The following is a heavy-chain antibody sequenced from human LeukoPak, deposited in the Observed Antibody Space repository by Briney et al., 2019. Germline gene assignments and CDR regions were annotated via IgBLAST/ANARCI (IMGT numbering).Heavy chain of an antibody. D-gene: IGHD1-26*01. CDR3: ARDHIVGSTGFDY. V-gene: IGHV3-48*03. CDR1: GFTFSSYE. J-gene: IGHJ4*02. Sequence: GGSLRLSCAASGFTFSSYEMNWVRQAPGKGLEWVSYISSSGSTIYYADSVKGRFTISRDNAKNSLYLQMNSLRAEDTAVYYCARDHIVGSTGFDYWGQGTLVTVSS. CDR2: ISSSGSTI.